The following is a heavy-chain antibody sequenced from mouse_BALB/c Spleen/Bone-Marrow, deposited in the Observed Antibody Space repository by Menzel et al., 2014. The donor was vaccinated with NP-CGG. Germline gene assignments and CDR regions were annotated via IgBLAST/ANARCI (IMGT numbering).Heavy chain of an antibody. Sequence: EVQGVESGGGLVQPGGSMKLSCVASGFTFSNYWMNWVRQSPEKGLEWVAEIRLKSNNYATHYAESVKGRFTISRDDSKSSVYLQMNNLIAEDTGIYYCTRDDGYFDYWGQGTTLTVSS. D-gene: IGHD2-3*01. CDR1: GFTFSNYW. V-gene: IGHV6-6*02. CDR3: TRDDGYFDY. CDR2: IRLKSNNYAT. J-gene: IGHJ2*01.